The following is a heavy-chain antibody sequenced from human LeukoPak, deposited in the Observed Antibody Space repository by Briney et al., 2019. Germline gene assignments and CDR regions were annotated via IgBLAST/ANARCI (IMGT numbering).Heavy chain of an antibody. D-gene: IGHD4-17*01. V-gene: IGHV3-23*01. CDR2: ISGSGGST. J-gene: IGHJ6*02. CDR3: AESTVTTYYYYGMDV. Sequence: GGSLRLSCAASGFTFSSYAMSWVRQAPGKGLEWVSAISGSGGSTYYADSVKGRFTISRDNSKNTLYLQMNSLRAEDAAVYYCAESTVTTYYYYGMDVWGQGTTVTVSS. CDR1: GFTFSSYA.